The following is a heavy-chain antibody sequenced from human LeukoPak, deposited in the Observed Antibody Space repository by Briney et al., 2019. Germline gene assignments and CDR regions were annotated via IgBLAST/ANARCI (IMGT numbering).Heavy chain of an antibody. D-gene: IGHD6-19*01. CDR2: ISYDGSNK. CDR3: ARALPPYSSNPPFDY. CDR1: GFTFSSYA. V-gene: IGHV3-30-3*01. J-gene: IGHJ4*02. Sequence: GGSLRLSCAASGFTFSSYAMHWVRQAPGKGLEWVAVISYDGSNKYYADSVKGRFTISRDNSKNTLYLQMNSLRAEDTAVYYCARALPPYSSNPPFDYWGQGTLVTVSS.